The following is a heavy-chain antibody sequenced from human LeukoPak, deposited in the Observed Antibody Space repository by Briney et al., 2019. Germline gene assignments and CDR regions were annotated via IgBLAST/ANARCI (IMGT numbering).Heavy chain of an antibody. V-gene: IGHV3-21*01. J-gene: IGHJ4*02. CDR2: ISSSSSYI. Sequence: GGSLRLSCAASRFTFSSYSMNWVRQAPGKELEWVSSISSSSSYIYYADSVKGRFTISRDNAKNSLYLQMNSLRAEDTAVYYCARDRGKRGFDYWGQGTQVTVSS. CDR1: RFTFSSYS. CDR3: ARDRGKRGFDY.